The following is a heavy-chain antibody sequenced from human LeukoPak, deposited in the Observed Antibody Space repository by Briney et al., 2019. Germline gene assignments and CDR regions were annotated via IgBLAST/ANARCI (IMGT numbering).Heavy chain of an antibody. Sequence: PGGSQTLLCAASGFRFDEYGVSWVRQAPGKGLEWVSGVNWDGGSTGYADSVRRRFTISRDNAKNSLYLQINSLRAGDTALYYCARAGYYAPGTYVHRYYYYAMDVWGHGGTVTVSS. J-gene: IGHJ6*02. CDR2: VNWDGGST. CDR3: ARAGYYAPGTYVHRYYYYAMDV. CDR1: GFRFDEYG. V-gene: IGHV3-20*04. D-gene: IGHD3-10*01.